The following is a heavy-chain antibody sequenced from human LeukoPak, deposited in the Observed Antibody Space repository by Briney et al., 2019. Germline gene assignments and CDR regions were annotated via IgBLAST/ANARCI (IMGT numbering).Heavy chain of an antibody. CDR2: LSSSSSYI. V-gene: IGHV3-21*01. J-gene: IGHJ4*02. CDR3: ARTGITVAPPFDY. Sequence: GGSLRLSCAASGFTFSSYSMNWVRQAPGKGLEWVSSLSSSSSYIDYADSVKGRFTISRDNAKNSLYLQMNSLRAEDTAVYYCARTGITVAPPFDYWGQGTLVTVSS. D-gene: IGHD4-23*01. CDR1: GFTFSSYS.